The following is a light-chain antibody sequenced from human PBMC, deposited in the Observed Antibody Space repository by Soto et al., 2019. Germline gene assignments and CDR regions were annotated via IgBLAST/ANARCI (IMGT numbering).Light chain of an antibody. CDR2: STN. CDR1: SDSVSTTYY. V-gene: IGLV8-61*01. J-gene: IGLJ2*01. CDR3: VLYMGSGIWV. Sequence: QTVVTQEPSFSVSPGGTVTLTCGLSSDSVSTTYYPSWYQQTPGQAPRTLIYSTNTRSSGVPDRFSGSILGSKAALTITGAQADDESDYYCVLYMGSGIWVFGGGTKVTVL.